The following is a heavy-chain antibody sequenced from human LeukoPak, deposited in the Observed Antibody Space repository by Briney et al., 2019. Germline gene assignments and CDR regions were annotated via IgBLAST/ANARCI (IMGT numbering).Heavy chain of an antibody. D-gene: IGHD3-10*01. J-gene: IGHJ4*02. CDR3: ARDIGLVRGIITAH. CDR1: GYTFTNYG. CDR2: ISLATGAP. Sequence: ASVKVSCKASGYTFTNYGISWVRQAPGQGLEWVAWISLATGAPSYAQKFQGRVTLTTDTSTSTAYMELRSLKSDDTAVYYCARDIGLVRGIITAHWGQGTQVTVSS. V-gene: IGHV1-18*01.